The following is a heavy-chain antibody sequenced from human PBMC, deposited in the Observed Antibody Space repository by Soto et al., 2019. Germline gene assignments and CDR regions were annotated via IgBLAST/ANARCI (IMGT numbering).Heavy chain of an antibody. D-gene: IGHD3-9*01. V-gene: IGHV3-74*01. CDR1: GFTFSSYW. CDR2: ISNDERST. CDR3: ARPYYDILTGRFHYYGMDV. Sequence: GGSLRLSCAASGFTFSSYWMHWVRQAPGKGLVWVSHISNDERSTSYADSVKGRFTISRDNAENTLYLQMSSLRAEDTAVYYCARPYYDILTGRFHYYGMDVWGQGTTVTVSS. J-gene: IGHJ6*02.